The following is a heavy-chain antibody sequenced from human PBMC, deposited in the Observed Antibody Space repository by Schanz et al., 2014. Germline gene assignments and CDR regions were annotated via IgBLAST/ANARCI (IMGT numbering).Heavy chain of an antibody. CDR3: ARNRGSGGQNWYFDL. J-gene: IGHJ2*01. D-gene: IGHD1-26*01. CDR1: GFSVGNKY. CDR2: ISSGGGST. Sequence: EVQLVESGGGLVQPGGSLRLSCAASGFSVGNKYMNWVRQAPGKGLEWVSSISSGGGSTYYADSVKGRFTISRDNSKNTLYLQMNSLRAEDTAVYYCARNRGSGGQNWYFDLWGRGTLVTVSS. V-gene: IGHV3-23*04.